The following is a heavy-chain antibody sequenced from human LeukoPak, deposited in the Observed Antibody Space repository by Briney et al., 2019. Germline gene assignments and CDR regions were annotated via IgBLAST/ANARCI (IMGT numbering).Heavy chain of an antibody. CDR1: GFTFSTYG. D-gene: IGHD2-21*02. Sequence: GGSLRLSCAASGFTFSTYGMHWVRQAPGKGLEWVTFVRSDGSDKYYADSVKGRFTFSRDNSKNTVYLQMNSLRPEDTAVYYCVRDRDWAFDYWGQGSLVTVSS. CDR3: VRDRDWAFDY. V-gene: IGHV3-30*02. CDR2: VRSDGSDK. J-gene: IGHJ4*02.